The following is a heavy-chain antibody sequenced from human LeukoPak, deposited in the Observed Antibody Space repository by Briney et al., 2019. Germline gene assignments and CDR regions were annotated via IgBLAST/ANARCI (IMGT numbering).Heavy chain of an antibody. V-gene: IGHV1-69*06. CDR1: GYTFTSYD. D-gene: IGHD5-18*01. J-gene: IGHJ4*02. CDR3: ARERIQLGYFDY. CDR2: IIPIFGTA. Sequence: SVKVSCKASGYTFTSYDISWVRQAPGQGLEWMGGIIPIFGTANYAQKFQGRVTITADKSTSTAYMELSSLRSEDTAVYYCARERIQLGYFDYWAQGTLVTVSS.